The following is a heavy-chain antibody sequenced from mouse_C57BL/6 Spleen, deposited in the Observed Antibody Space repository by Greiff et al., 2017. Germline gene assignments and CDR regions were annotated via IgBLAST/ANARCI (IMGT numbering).Heavy chain of an antibody. CDR3: AKNYYGSSYYAMDY. V-gene: IGHV1-52*01. CDR2: IDPSDSET. J-gene: IGHJ4*01. Sequence: QVQLQQPGAELVRPGSSVKLSCKASGYTFTSYWMHWVKQRPIQGLEWIGNIDPSDSETHYYQKFKDKATLTVDKSSSTAYMQLSSLTSEDSAVYYCAKNYYGSSYYAMDYWGQGTSVTVSS. D-gene: IGHD1-1*01. CDR1: GYTFTSYW.